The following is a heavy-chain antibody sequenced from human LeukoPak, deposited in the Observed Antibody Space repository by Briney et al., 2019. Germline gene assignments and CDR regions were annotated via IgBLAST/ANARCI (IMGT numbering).Heavy chain of an antibody. CDR2: IYYSGST. V-gene: IGHV4-39*01. J-gene: IGHJ4*02. CDR1: GGSISSSSYY. Sequence: SETLSLTCTVSGGSISSSSYYWGWIRQPPGKGLEWIGSIYYSGSTYFNPSLKSRVTISVDTSKNQFSLKLSSVTAADTAVHYCASETDCSSTSCYFPNYWGQGTLVTVSS. D-gene: IGHD2-2*01. CDR3: ASETDCSSTSCYFPNY.